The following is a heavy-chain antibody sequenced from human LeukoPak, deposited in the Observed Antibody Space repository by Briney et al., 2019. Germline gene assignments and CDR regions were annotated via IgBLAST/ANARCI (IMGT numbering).Heavy chain of an antibody. CDR3: ATDYKRPPYYYYYGIDV. D-gene: IGHD3-10*01. CDR2: FDPEDGET. J-gene: IGHJ6*02. V-gene: IGHV1-24*01. Sequence: ASVKVSCKVSGYTLTELSMHWVRQAPGKGLEWMGGFDPEDGETIYAQKFQGRVTMTEDTSTDTAYMEQSSLRSEDTAVYYCATDYKRPPYYYYYGIDVWGQGTTVTVSS. CDR1: GYTLTELS.